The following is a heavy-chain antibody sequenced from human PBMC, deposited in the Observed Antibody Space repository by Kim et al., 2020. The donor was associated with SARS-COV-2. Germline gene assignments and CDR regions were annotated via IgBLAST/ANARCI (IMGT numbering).Heavy chain of an antibody. CDR2: IKEDGSEQ. Sequence: GGSLRLSCVASGFTYSNFRMTWVRQAAGKGLEWVANIKEDGSEQHYDDSVKGRFTISRDNAENSLYLQMNSLRADDTAVYYCGRGGMYTDFWGQGTLVT. V-gene: IGHV3-7*01. J-gene: IGHJ4*02. D-gene: IGHD1-26*01. CDR3: GRGGMYTDF. CDR1: GFTYSNFR.